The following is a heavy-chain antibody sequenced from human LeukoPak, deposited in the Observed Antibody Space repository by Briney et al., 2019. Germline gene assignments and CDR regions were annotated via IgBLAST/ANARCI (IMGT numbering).Heavy chain of an antibody. Sequence: GGSLRLSCAASGFTFSDYDMNWVRQVPGKGLESVSYMSRSGDIIYYADSVKGRFTISRDNAKNSLYLQMNSLRAEDTAVYYCARDVYYGSGSPRLDYWGQGTLVTVSS. CDR1: GFTFSDYD. CDR2: MSRSGDII. J-gene: IGHJ4*02. CDR3: ARDVYYGSGSPRLDY. D-gene: IGHD3-10*01. V-gene: IGHV3-48*01.